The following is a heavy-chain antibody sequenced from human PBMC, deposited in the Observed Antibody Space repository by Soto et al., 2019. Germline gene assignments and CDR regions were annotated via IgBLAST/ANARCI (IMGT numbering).Heavy chain of an antibody. CDR3: ARKNGYCSGGSCYCWFDP. J-gene: IGHJ5*02. D-gene: IGHD2-15*01. CDR2: ISSYNGDA. Sequence: ASVKVSCKASGYTFTSNAISWVRQAPGQGLEWMGWISSYNGDAKYAQKFQDRVTMTTDTSTSTAYMELRSLTSDDTAVYYCARKNGYCSGGSCYCWFDPWGQGTPVTVSS. CDR1: GYTFTSNA. V-gene: IGHV1-18*04.